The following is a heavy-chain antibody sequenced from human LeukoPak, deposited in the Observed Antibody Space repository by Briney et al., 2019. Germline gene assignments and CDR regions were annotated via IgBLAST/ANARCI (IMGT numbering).Heavy chain of an antibody. V-gene: IGHV3-23*01. Sequence: GGSLRLSCAASGFTFSRYWMSWVRQAPGKGLEWVSAISGSGGSTYYADSVKGRFTISRDNSKNTLYLQMHSLRAEDTAVYYCAELGGYDFWSGYPYNYWGQGTLVTVSS. CDR1: GFTFSRYW. CDR3: AELGGYDFWSGYPYNY. D-gene: IGHD3-3*01. CDR2: ISGSGGST. J-gene: IGHJ4*02.